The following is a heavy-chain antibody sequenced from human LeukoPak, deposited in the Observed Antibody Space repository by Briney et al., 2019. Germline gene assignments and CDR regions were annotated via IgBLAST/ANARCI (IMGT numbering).Heavy chain of an antibody. CDR1: GYTFTSYY. Sequence: ASVKVSCKASGYTFTSYYMHWVRQAPGQGLEWMGIINPSGGSTSYAQKFQGRVTMTRDTSTSTVYMELSSLRSEDTAVYYCARISGGSWSYYYYYYGMDVWGQGTTVTVSS. CDR2: INPSGGST. V-gene: IGHV1-46*01. CDR3: ARISGGSWSYYYYYYGMDV. J-gene: IGHJ6*02. D-gene: IGHD6-13*01.